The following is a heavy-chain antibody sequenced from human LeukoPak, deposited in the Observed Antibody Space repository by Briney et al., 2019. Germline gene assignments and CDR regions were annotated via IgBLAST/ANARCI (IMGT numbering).Heavy chain of an antibody. Sequence: GGSLRLSCAASGFIFSTIYMSWVRQTPGQGLEWVANINVDGTAEYYVDSVKGRFTISRDNAKNSLYLQMNSLRAEDTAVYYCARDPYRFAFDIWGQGTVVLVSS. J-gene: IGHJ3*02. CDR1: GFIFSTIY. CDR2: INVDGTAE. V-gene: IGHV3-7*03. CDR3: ARDPYRFAFDI. D-gene: IGHD1-26*01.